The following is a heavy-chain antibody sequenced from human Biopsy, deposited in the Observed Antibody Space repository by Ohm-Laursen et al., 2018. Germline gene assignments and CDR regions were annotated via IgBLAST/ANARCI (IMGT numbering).Heavy chain of an antibody. Sequence: SETLSLTWTVSGGSIKSYYWNWIRQSPGKGLEWIGFIYYTGHTNYNPSLKRRATISVDTSKNQFSLKVISVTAADTAVYYCARLTGDPSYWGQGILVTVSS. CDR1: GGSIKSYY. CDR3: ARLTGDPSY. J-gene: IGHJ4*02. D-gene: IGHD7-27*01. V-gene: IGHV4-59*01. CDR2: IYYTGHT.